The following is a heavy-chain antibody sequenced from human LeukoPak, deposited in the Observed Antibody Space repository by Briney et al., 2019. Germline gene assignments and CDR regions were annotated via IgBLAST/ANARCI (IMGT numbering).Heavy chain of an antibody. J-gene: IGHJ1*01. Sequence: PSETLSLTCTVSGGPITTYYLSWIRQSAGMGLEWIGRISGSGVITYNPSLKSRVILSLDTSNNHFSLKLISVTAADTAVYYCARVEAYDSSGHYRSYFQHWGQGTLVTVSS. CDR1: GGPITTYY. CDR2: ISGSGVI. D-gene: IGHD3-22*01. CDR3: ARVEAYDSSGHYRSYFQH. V-gene: IGHV4-4*07.